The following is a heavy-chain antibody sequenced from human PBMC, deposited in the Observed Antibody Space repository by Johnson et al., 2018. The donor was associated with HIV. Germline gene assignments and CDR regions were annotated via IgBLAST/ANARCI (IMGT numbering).Heavy chain of an antibody. J-gene: IGHJ3*02. CDR1: GFTFGDYG. CDR2: ISWNGGNT. D-gene: IGHD6-13*01. CDR3: VKGIDSSSWYAFDI. Sequence: VQLVESGGGLVQPGRSLRLSCIVSGFTFGDYGMSWVRQAPGKGLEWVSGISWNGGNTDYADSVKGRFTISRDKSKNTLYLQMNSLRAEDTAVYYCVKGIDSSSWYAFDIWGQGTMVTVSS. V-gene: IGHV3-20*04.